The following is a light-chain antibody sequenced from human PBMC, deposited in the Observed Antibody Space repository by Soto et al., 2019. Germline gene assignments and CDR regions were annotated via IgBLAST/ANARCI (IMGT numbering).Light chain of an antibody. CDR3: QQYHSSPYT. CDR1: QSVSSSY. CDR2: SAS. Sequence: EILLTQSPGTLSLSPGERATLSCGASQSVSSSYLAWYQQKPGQAPRLLIYSASSRAAGIPARFSGSGTGTDFTLTINRLEPEDFVVYYCQQYHSSPYTFGQGTKLEIK. J-gene: IGKJ2*01. V-gene: IGKV3-20*01.